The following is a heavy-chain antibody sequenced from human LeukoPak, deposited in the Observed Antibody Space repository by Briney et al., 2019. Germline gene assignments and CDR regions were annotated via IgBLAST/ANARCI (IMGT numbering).Heavy chain of an antibody. D-gene: IGHD3-16*02. CDR2: IKSKTDGGTT. J-gene: IGHJ4*02. CDR1: GFTFDDYG. CDR3: TTGKITFGGVIVDY. V-gene: IGHV3-15*01. Sequence: PGGSLRLSCAASGFTFDDYGMSWVRQAPGKGLEWVGRIKSKTDGGTTDYAAPVKGRFTISRDDSKNTLYLQMNSLKTEDTAVYYCTTGKITFGGVIVDYWGQGTLVTVSS.